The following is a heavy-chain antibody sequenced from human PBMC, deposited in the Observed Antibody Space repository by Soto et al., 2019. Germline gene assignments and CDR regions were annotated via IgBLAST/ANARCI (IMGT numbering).Heavy chain of an antibody. CDR2: IITMFNTA. V-gene: IGHV1-69*01. J-gene: IGHJ5*02. D-gene: IGHD6-19*01. CDR3: ARHSPTAVSGAGWFDT. CDR1: GGSDVFKNYP. Sequence: QVQLVQSGAEIKKPASSVKVSCKASGGSDVFKNYPVSWVRQAPGQGLEWMGAIITMFNTADYAQRFLGRVTIAADEFTRTVYMELTSLTADDTAVYYCARHSPTAVSGAGWFDTCGQGTLVTVSS.